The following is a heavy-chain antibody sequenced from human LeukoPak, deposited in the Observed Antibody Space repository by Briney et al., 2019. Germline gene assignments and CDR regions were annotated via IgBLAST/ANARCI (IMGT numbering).Heavy chain of an antibody. V-gene: IGHV3-33*03. CDR1: GFTFSSYG. J-gene: IGHJ4*02. CDR3: ARPVDIVATTPGFDY. D-gene: IGHD5-12*01. CDR2: IWYDGSNK. Sequence: GGSLRLSCAASGFTFSSYGMHWVRQAPGKGLEWVAVIWYDGSNKYYADSVKGRFTISRDNAKNSLYLQMNSLRAEDTAVYYCARPVDIVATTPGFDYWGQGTLVTVSS.